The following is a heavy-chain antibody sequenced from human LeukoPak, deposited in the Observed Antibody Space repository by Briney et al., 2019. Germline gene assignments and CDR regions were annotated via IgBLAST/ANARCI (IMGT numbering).Heavy chain of an antibody. Sequence: RASVKVSCKASGGTFSSNAISWVRQAPGQGLEWMGGIIPIFGTANYAQKFQGRVTITADESMSTAYMELSSLRSEDTAVYYCARDDRVEAFDIWGQGTMVTVSS. CDR1: GGTFSSNA. CDR3: ARDDRVEAFDI. V-gene: IGHV1-69*13. CDR2: IIPIFGTA. J-gene: IGHJ3*02.